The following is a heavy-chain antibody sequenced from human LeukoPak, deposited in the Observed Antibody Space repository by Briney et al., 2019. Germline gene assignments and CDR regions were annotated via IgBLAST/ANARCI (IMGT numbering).Heavy chain of an antibody. CDR2: IYYTGST. V-gene: IGHV4-59*01. D-gene: IGHD4-11*01. CDR3: ARLQSYGNFLDDY. CDR1: GVSISSSF. J-gene: IGHJ4*02. Sequence: PSETLSLTCTVSGVSISSSFWSWIRQPPGKGLKWIGYIYYTGSTTYNPSLKSRITMSVDTSKSQFSLKLSSVTAADTAVYYCARLQSYGNFLDDYWGQGTLVTVSS.